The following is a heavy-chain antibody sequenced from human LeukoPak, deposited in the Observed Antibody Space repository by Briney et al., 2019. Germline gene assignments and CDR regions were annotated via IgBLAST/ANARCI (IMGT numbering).Heavy chain of an antibody. J-gene: IGHJ3*02. CDR2: ISAYNGNT. V-gene: IGHV1-18*01. Sequence: ASVKVSCKASGYTFTSYGISWVRQAPGQGLEWMGWISAYNGNTNYAQKLQGRVTMTTDTSTSTVYMELSGLRSEDTAVYYCARVRHIYYYDSSGYEVDAFDIWGQGTMVTVSS. CDR3: ARVRHIYYYDSSGYEVDAFDI. CDR1: GYTFTSYG. D-gene: IGHD3-22*01.